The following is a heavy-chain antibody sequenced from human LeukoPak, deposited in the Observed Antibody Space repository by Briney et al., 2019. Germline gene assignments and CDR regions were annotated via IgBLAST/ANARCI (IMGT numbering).Heavy chain of an antibody. D-gene: IGHD3-22*01. J-gene: IGHJ6*03. CDR3: ATAVRPSSGRLFYYYYYYVDV. V-gene: IGHV1-24*01. CDR2: FYSEDGET. Sequence: ASVKVSCKVSGYTLTELSMHWVRQAPGKGLEWMGVFYSEDGETIYAQKFQGRVTMTEDTSTDTAYMELSSLRSEDTAVYYCATAVRPSSGRLFYYYYYYVDVWGKGTTVTVSS. CDR1: GYTLTELS.